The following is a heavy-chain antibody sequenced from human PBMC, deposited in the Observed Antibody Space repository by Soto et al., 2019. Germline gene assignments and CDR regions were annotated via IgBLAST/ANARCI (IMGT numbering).Heavy chain of an antibody. D-gene: IGHD3-22*01. CDR2: IDPSDSYT. CDR3: AALTMRARGYYYGMDV. CDR1: GYSFTSYW. V-gene: IGHV5-10-1*01. J-gene: IGHJ6*02. Sequence: GESLKISCKGSGYSFTSYWISWVRQMPGKGLEWMGRIDPSDSYTNYSPYFQGHVTISADKPISTAYLQWSSLKASDTAMYYCAALTMRARGYYYGMDVWGQGTTVTVSS.